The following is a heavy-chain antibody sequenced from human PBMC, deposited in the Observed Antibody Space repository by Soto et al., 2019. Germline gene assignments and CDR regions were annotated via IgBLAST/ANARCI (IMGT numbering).Heavy chain of an antibody. CDR2: IYHSGST. D-gene: IGHD3-10*01. Sequence: QVQLQESGPGLVKPSGTLSLTCAVSGDSISRNYWWSWVRQLPRKGLEWIGEIYHSGSTIYNPSLQSRVTLSVDKSKNEFSLKMSSVTAADTAVYYCASKFGQLLADAFDIWGQGTMVTVSS. CDR1: GDSISRNYW. J-gene: IGHJ3*02. V-gene: IGHV4-4*02. CDR3: ASKFGQLLADAFDI.